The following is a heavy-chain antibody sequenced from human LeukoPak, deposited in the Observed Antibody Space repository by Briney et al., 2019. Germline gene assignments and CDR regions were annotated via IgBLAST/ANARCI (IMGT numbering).Heavy chain of an antibody. D-gene: IGHD3-22*01. V-gene: IGHV3-23*01. CDR2: ISGSGSST. CDR1: GVTFSSYA. CDR3: AKRYDYDSSGYYYYYYYMDV. Sequence: GGSLRLSCAASGVTFSSYAMSWVRQAPGKGLEWISAISGSGSSTYYADSVKGRFTISRDNSKNTLYLQMNSLRAEDTAVYYCAKRYDYDSSGYYYYYYYMDVWGKGTTVTVSS. J-gene: IGHJ6*03.